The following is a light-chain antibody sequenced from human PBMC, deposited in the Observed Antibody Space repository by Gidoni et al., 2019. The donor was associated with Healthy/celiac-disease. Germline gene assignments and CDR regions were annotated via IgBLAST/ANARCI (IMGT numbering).Light chain of an antibody. V-gene: IGKV1-33*01. Sequence: DIQMTPSPSSLSASVGDRVTITCQASQDISNYLNWYQKKPGKAPKLLIYDASNLETGVPSRFSGSGSGTDFTFTISSLQHEDIATYYCQQYDNLPLTFGGGTKVEIK. J-gene: IGKJ4*01. CDR2: DAS. CDR3: QQYDNLPLT. CDR1: QDISNY.